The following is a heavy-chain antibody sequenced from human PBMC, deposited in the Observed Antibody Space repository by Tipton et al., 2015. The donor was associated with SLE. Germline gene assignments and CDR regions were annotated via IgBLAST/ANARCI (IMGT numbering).Heavy chain of an antibody. CDR3: ARDVEFSTVSIFGVLP. CDR1: GGSISNSDYY. CDR2: IYHTGST. V-gene: IGHV4-39*07. J-gene: IGHJ4*02. D-gene: IGHD3-3*01. Sequence: GLVKPSETLSLTRTVSGGSISNSDYYWAWIRQPPGRGLEWIGSIYHTGSTHYNPSLRSRVTISIDTSKNQFFLRLTTLTDADTAIYYCARDVEFSTVSIFGVLPWGQGLQVTVSS.